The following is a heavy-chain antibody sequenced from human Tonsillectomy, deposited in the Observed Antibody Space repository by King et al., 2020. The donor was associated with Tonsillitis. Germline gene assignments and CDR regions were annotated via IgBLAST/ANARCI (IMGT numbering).Heavy chain of an antibody. J-gene: IGHJ4*02. CDR2: IYSGGST. V-gene: IGHV3-66*01. CDR3: ATSVYSGSYSLDY. CDR1: GFTVSSNY. Sequence: VQLVESGGGLVQPGGSLRLSCAASGFTVSSNYMNWVRQVPGKGLEWVSVIYSGGSTYYADSVKGRFTISRDNSKNTLYLQMNSLRAEDTAVYYCATSVYSGSYSLDYWGQGTLVTVSS. D-gene: IGHD1-26*01.